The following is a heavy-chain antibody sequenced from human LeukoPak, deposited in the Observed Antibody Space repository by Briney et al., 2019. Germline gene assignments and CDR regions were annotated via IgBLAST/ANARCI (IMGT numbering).Heavy chain of an antibody. CDR1: GFTFDDYA. D-gene: IGHD2-15*01. CDR2: ISWDGGST. Sequence: GGSLRLSCAASGFTFDDYAMHWVRQAPGKGLEWVSLISWDGGSTYYADSVKGRFTISRDNSRNTLSLQMNSLRVEDTAVYYCAVAGSGTFDIWGQGTVVIVSS. CDR3: AVAGSGTFDI. J-gene: IGHJ3*02. V-gene: IGHV3-43D*03.